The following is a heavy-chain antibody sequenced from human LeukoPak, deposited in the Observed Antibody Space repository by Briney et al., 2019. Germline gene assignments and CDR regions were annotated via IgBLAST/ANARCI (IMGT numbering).Heavy chain of an antibody. CDR3: ARGAYYYDSSGYLGIGY. J-gene: IGHJ4*02. V-gene: IGHV3-64*01. D-gene: IGHD3-22*01. CDR1: GFTFSSYA. Sequence: GGTLRPSCAASGFTFSSYAMHWVRQAPGKGLEYVSAISSNGGSTYYANSVKGRFTISRDNSKNTLYLQMGSLRAEDMAVYYCARGAYYYDSSGYLGIGYWGQGTLVTVSS. CDR2: ISSNGGST.